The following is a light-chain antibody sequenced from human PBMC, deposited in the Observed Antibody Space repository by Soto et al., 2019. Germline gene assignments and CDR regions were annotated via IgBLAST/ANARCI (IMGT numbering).Light chain of an antibody. Sequence: DIQMTQSPSSLSASVGDRVTITCRASQGITNDLAWYQQKPGKVPKLLIYAASTLQSGVPSRFSGSGFGTDFTLTISSLQPEDVATYYCQKYNSALGAFGQGTKVEIK. V-gene: IGKV1-27*01. CDR1: QGITND. CDR2: AAS. CDR3: QKYNSALGA. J-gene: IGKJ1*01.